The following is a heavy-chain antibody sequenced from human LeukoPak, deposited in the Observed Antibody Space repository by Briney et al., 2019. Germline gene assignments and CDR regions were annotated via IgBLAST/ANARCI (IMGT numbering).Heavy chain of an antibody. CDR3: ARDEAFRGVIITYYYYYMDV. CDR2: INPNSGGT. D-gene: IGHD3-10*01. J-gene: IGHJ6*03. CDR1: GYTFTGYY. V-gene: IGHV1-2*02. Sequence: GASVKVSCKASGYTFTGYYMHWVRQAPGQGLEWMGWINPNSGGTNYAQKFQGRVTMTRDTSISTAYMELSRLRSDDTAVYYCARDEAFRGVIITYYYYYMDVWGKGTTVTVSS.